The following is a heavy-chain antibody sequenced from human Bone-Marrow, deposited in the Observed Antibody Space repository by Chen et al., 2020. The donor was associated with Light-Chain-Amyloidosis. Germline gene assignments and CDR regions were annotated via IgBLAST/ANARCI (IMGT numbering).Heavy chain of an antibody. CDR1: GFTLSDYY. CDR3: AKVLSAFYGSDTFDH. D-gene: IGHD1-26*01. Sequence: VQLVQSGGGLVQPGGSLRLSCAVSGFTLSDYYMDWVRQGPGGGMEWLSYTSRNGNAISYAATVSCRFTISRENANISLYLQVRNLRVEDTAVDYCAKVLSAFYGSDTFDHWGRGNLVTVSS. CDR2: TSRNGNAI. J-gene: IGHJ4*02. V-gene: IGHV3-11*04.